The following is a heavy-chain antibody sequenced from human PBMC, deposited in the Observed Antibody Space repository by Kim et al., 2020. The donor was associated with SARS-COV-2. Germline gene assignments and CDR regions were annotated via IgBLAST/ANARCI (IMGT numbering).Heavy chain of an antibody. V-gene: IGHV4-34*01. J-gene: IGHJ6*03. CDR3: ARGHIVVVPAPILGLGPIYYYYNMDV. D-gene: IGHD2-2*01. Sequence: SETLSLTCAVYGGSLSGYSWNWIRQPPGKGLEWIGEINHNGGTNYSPSLKSRVTMSIDTSKNQFSLRLRFVTAADRAVYYCARGHIVVVPAPILGLGPIYYYYNMDVWGRGTTVTVSS. CDR2: INHNGGT. CDR1: GGSLSGYS.